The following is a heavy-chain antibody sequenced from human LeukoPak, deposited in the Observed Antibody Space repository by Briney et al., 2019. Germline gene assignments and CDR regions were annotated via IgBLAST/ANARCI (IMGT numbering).Heavy chain of an antibody. V-gene: IGHV3-21*01. CDR1: GFTLSSYN. CDR3: ARVYSSSWYSGYLYMDV. CDR2: ISYRSSDI. D-gene: IGHD6-13*01. Sequence: GGSLRLSCAASGFTLSSYNMKWVRQAPGKGLEWVSSISYRSSDIEYADSVKGRFTISRDDAKQSLYLQMSSLRAEDTAVYYCARVYSSSWYSGYLYMDVWGKGTTVTASS. J-gene: IGHJ6*03.